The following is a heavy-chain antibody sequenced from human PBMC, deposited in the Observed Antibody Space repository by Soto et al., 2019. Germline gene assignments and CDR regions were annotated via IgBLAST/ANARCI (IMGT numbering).Heavy chain of an antibody. V-gene: IGHV3-30-3*01. J-gene: IGHJ4*02. D-gene: IGHD3-22*01. Sequence: GGSLRLSCAASGFTFSSYAMHWVRQAPGKGLEWVAVISYDGSNKYYADSVKGRFTISRDNSKNTLYLQMNSLRAEDTAVYYCARDHKGHYYDSSGYYYHDYFDYWGQGTLVTVSS. CDR3: ARDHKGHYYDSSGYYYHDYFDY. CDR2: ISYDGSNK. CDR1: GFTFSSYA.